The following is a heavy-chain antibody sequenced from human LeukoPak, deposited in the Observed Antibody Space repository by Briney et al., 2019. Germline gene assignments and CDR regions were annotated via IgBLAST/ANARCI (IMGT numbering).Heavy chain of an antibody. D-gene: IGHD5-12*01. J-gene: IGHJ4*02. Sequence: PWRSLRLSCAASGFTFSSNAMHWVRQAPGKGLEWVAIISYDGSNKYYADSVKGRFTISRDKSKNTLYLQMNSLRGEDTAVYYCARSSAAGRIVATFDYWGQGTLVTVSS. CDR1: GFTFSSNA. CDR2: ISYDGSNK. CDR3: ARSSAAGRIVATFDY. V-gene: IGHV3-30*04.